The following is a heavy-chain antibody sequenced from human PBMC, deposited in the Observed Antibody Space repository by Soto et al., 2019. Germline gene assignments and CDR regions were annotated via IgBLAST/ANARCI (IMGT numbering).Heavy chain of an antibody. CDR3: ALGYTTGGYTSFDF. CDR1: GGTFSSYA. CDR2: IIPVSATT. D-gene: IGHD5-12*01. J-gene: IGHJ4*02. V-gene: IGHV1-69*06. Sequence: QVQLVQSGAEVQKPGSSVKVSCEASGGTFSSYAFNWVRQAPGQGLQWMGGIIPVSATTNYAQKFQGRVTFAADKFTSTSYMELSSLRSEGTAVYFCALGYTTGGYTSFDFWGQGTLFTVAS.